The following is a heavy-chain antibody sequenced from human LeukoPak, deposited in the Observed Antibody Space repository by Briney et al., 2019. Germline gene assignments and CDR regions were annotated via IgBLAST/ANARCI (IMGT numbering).Heavy chain of an antibody. Sequence: GGSLRLSCAASGFTFSTYAISWVRQAPGKGLEWVSCISSTSNYIFYADSVRGRFTISRDNAKNSLYLQMDSLRAADTAVYYCARGGIITSYAFEIWGQGAMVTVSS. CDR2: ISSTSNYI. CDR1: GFTFSTYA. D-gene: IGHD1-26*01. J-gene: IGHJ3*02. V-gene: IGHV3-21*01. CDR3: ARGGIITSYAFEI.